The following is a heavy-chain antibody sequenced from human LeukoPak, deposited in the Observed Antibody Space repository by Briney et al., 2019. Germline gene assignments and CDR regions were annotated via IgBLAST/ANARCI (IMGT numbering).Heavy chain of an antibody. CDR3: ARGSTYYDSSGQVPFDY. CDR1: KFTFSNYW. J-gene: IGHJ4*01. V-gene: IGHV3-48*01. CDR2: ISGSSGII. Sequence: GGSLRLSCAASKFTFSNYWMSWVRQAPGKGLEWVSYISGSSGIIDYADSVRGRFTISRDNAKNSLYLQMNSLRAEDTAVYYCARGSTYYDSSGQVPFDYWGQGTLVTVSS. D-gene: IGHD3-22*01.